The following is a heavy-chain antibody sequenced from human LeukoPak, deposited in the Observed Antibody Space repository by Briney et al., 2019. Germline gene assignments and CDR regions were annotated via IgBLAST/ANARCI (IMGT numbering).Heavy chain of an antibody. V-gene: IGHV4-39*01. D-gene: IGHD3-16*02. CDR3: VSLFWGNYPYYFDY. Sequence: SETLSLTCTVSVGSISSSSYYWGWIRQPPGKGLGWIGNIYYSGNTYYSPSLKSRVTISVDTSKKQFSLKLSSVTAADTAVYYCVSLFWGNYPYYFDYWGQGTLVTVSS. CDR2: IYYSGNT. CDR1: VGSISSSSYY. J-gene: IGHJ4*02.